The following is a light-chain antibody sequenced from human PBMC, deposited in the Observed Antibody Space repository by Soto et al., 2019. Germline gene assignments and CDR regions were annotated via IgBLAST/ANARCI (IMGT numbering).Light chain of an antibody. J-gene: IGKJ2*01. CDR2: DAS. CDR1: QSVSSF. Sequence: EIVLTQSPATLSLSPGARATLSCRASQSVSSFLAWYQQKPGQAPRLLIYDASNRATGIPARFSGSGSGTDFTLVISSLEPEDFAVYYCLQRSNWPYTFGRGTSLEIK. CDR3: LQRSNWPYT. V-gene: IGKV3-11*01.